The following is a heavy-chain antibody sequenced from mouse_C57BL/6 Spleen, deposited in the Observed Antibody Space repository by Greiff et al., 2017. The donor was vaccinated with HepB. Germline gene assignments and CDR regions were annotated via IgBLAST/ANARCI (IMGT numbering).Heavy chain of an antibody. CDR2: ISYDGSN. CDR3: AREGILNAMDY. J-gene: IGHJ4*01. CDR1: GYSITSGYY. V-gene: IGHV3-6*01. Sequence: EVQLVESGPGLVKPSQSLSLTCSVTGYSITSGYYWNWIRQFPGNKLEWMGYISYDGSNNYNPSLKNRISITRDTSKNQFFLKLNSVTTEDTATYYCAREGILNAMDYWGQGTSVTVSS. D-gene: IGHD1-1*01.